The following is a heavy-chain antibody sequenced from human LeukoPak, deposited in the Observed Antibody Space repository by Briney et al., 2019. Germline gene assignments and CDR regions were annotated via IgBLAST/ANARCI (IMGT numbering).Heavy chain of an antibody. CDR3: VRDHGYDFDY. CDR2: TYYRSKWYN. J-gene: IGHJ4*02. CDR1: GDSVSSDTAA. Sequence: SQTLSLTCAISGDSVSSDTAAWNWIRQSPSRGLEWLGRTYYRSKWYNDYAGSVKSRITINPDTSKNQSYLQLNSVTPEDTAVYYCVRDHGYDFDYWGRGTLVTVSS. D-gene: IGHD5-18*01. V-gene: IGHV6-1*01.